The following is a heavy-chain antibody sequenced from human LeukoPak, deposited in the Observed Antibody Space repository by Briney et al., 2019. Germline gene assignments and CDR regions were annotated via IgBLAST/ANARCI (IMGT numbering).Heavy chain of an antibody. V-gene: IGHV3-30*03. CDR2: ISYDGHNE. CDR3: ARSADRSGYFREITLYYFDY. CDR1: GFTFSGYG. Sequence: GGSLRLSCAASGFTFSGYGMHWVRQAPGKGLEWVAVISYDGHNEYYGDSVKGRFTISRDNSKNTVFLQMNSLRAEDTAVYYCARSADRSGYFREITLYYFDYWGQGTLVTVSS. D-gene: IGHD3-22*01. J-gene: IGHJ4*02.